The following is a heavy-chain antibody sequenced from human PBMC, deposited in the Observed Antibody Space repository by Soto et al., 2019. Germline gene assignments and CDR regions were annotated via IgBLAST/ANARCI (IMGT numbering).Heavy chain of an antibody. CDR3: ARGGGYNDFWSGRSYGMDV. CDR1: RFTFSNYW. CDR2: INSDGSGT. J-gene: IGHJ6*02. Sequence: EVQLVESGGGLVQPGGSLRLSCAASRFTFSNYWMHWVRQAPGKGLVWVSHINSDGSGTSYADSVKGRFTISRDNAKNTLYLQMNSLRADDTAVYYCARGGGYNDFWSGRSYGMDVWGQGTTVTVSS. D-gene: IGHD3-3*01. V-gene: IGHV3-74*01.